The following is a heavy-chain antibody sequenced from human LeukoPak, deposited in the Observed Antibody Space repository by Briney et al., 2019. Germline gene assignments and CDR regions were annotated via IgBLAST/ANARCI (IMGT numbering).Heavy chain of an antibody. Sequence: GGSLRLSCAASGFTFSSYAMSWVRQAPGKGLEWVSAISGSGGSTYYADSVKGRFTISRDNSKNTLYLQMNSLRAEDTAVYYCAKPGKLRLLEYYYYYMDVWGKGTTVTVSS. CDR2: ISGSGGST. CDR1: GFTFSSYA. D-gene: IGHD3-3*01. J-gene: IGHJ6*03. CDR3: AKPGKLRLLEYYYYYMDV. V-gene: IGHV3-23*01.